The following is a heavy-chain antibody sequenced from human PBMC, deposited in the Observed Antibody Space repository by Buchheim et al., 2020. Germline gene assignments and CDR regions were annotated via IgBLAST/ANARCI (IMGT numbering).Heavy chain of an antibody. Sequence: EVQLVESGGGLVQPGGSLRLSCAASGFTVSSNYMSRVRQAPGKGLEWVSVIYSGGSTYYADLVQGRFTISRDNSTNTLYLQMNSLRAEDTAVYYCARSQYYDFWSGYWFDPWGQGTL. J-gene: IGHJ5*02. CDR2: IYSGGST. CDR1: GFTVSSNY. D-gene: IGHD3-3*01. V-gene: IGHV3-66*01. CDR3: ARSQYYDFWSGYWFDP.